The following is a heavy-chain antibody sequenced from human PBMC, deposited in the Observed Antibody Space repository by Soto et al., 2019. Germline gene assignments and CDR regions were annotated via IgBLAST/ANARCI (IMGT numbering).Heavy chain of an antibody. D-gene: IGHD3-10*01. V-gene: IGHV4-34*01. CDR1: GGSFSGYY. CDR3: ARDVLLRRINWFDP. Sequence: PSETLSLTCAVYGGSFSGYYGSWIRQPPGKGLEWIGEINHSGSTNYNPSLKSRVTISVDTSKNQFSLKLSSVTAADTAVYYCARDVLLRRINWFDPWGQGTLVTVSS. J-gene: IGHJ5*02. CDR2: INHSGST.